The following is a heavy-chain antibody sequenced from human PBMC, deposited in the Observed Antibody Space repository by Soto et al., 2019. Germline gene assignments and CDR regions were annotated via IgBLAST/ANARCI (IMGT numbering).Heavy chain of an antibody. V-gene: IGHV3-53*04. D-gene: IGHD4-17*01. CDR2: IYSGGST. CDR3: ARSPPDGDPLFDY. Sequence: GGSLRLSCAASGFTVSSNYMSWVRQAPGKGLEWVSVIYSGGSTYYADSVKGRFTISRHNSKNTLYLQMNSLRAEDTAVYYCARSPPDGDPLFDYWGQGTLVTVSS. J-gene: IGHJ4*02. CDR1: GFTVSSNY.